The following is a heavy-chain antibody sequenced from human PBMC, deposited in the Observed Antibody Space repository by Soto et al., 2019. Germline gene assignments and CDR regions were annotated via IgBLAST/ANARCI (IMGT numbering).Heavy chain of an antibody. J-gene: IGHJ4*02. CDR2: IKSKVYGGTT. Sequence: GGSLRLSCAASGFTFGDYAMSWFRQAPGKGLEWVSFIKSKVYGGTTQYAASVKGRFTISRDDSKSVAYLQMNSLKTEDTAVYYCTRDRVKVYGDYVYSDYWGQGTLVTVSS. CDR3: TRDRVKVYGDYVYSDY. V-gene: IGHV3-49*03. CDR1: GFTFGDYA. D-gene: IGHD4-17*01.